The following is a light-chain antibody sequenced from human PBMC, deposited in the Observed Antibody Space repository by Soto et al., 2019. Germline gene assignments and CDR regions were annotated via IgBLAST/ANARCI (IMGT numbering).Light chain of an antibody. Sequence: EILMTQSPATLSVSPGERATLSCRASQSVSINLAWYQQKPGQAPRLIIYAASTRANGIPARFSGSGSGTDFTLTISSLEPEDFAFYYCQQYHSWHPRTFGQGTKVDIK. CDR2: AAS. J-gene: IGKJ1*01. CDR3: QQYHSWHPRT. CDR1: QSVSIN. V-gene: IGKV3-15*01.